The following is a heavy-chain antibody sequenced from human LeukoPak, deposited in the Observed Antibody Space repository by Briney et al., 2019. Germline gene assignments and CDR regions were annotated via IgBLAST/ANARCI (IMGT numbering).Heavy chain of an antibody. V-gene: IGHV4-31*03. J-gene: IGHJ4*02. CDR2: VSYSGST. D-gene: IGHD6-13*01. CDR1: GGSISSGDYY. CDR3: ARDMGIAAAGRFNYFDY. Sequence: SSETLSLTCTVSGGSISSGDYYWSWIRQRPGEGLEWIGYVSYSGSTYYNPSLKSRVTISVDTSKNHFTLNLSSVTAADTAVYYCARDMGIAAAGRFNYFDYWGQGTLVTVSS.